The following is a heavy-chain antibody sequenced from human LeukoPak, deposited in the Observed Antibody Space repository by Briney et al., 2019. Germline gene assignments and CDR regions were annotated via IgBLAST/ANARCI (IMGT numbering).Heavy chain of an antibody. J-gene: IGHJ5*02. Sequence: ASVKVSCKASGYTFTSYDINWVRQATGQGLEWLGWMNPNSGNTGYAQKFQGRVTITRNTSISTAYMELSSLRSDDTAVYYCARFLLAARRGNWFDPWGQGTLVTVSS. V-gene: IGHV1-8*03. CDR1: GYTFTSYD. CDR3: ARFLLAARRGNWFDP. CDR2: MNPNSGNT. D-gene: IGHD6-6*01.